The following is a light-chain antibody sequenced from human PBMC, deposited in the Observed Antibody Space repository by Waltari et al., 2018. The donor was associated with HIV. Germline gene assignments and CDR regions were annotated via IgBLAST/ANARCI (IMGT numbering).Light chain of an antibody. V-gene: IGLV1-51*01. CDR2: DNK. J-gene: IGLJ2*01. CDR3: GTWDSSLSAVV. CDR1: SSNIGSNY. Sequence: QSVLTQPPSVSAAPGQMVTISCSGRSSNIGSNYVPWYQHLPGTAPKLLIYDNKERPSGIPDRFSASKSGTSVALDITGLQTGDEGDYYCGTWDSSLSAVVFGGGTKLTVL.